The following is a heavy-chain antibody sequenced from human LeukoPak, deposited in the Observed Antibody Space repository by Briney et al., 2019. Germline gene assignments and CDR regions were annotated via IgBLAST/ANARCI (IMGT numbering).Heavy chain of an antibody. V-gene: IGHV6-1*01. CDR1: GDSVSSNSAA. CDR2: TYYRSKWYN. D-gene: IGHD6-19*01. CDR3: ARDWPIYSMRWLGLCDY. J-gene: IGHJ4*02. Sequence: SQTLSLTCAIYGDSVSSNSAAWNWIRQSPSRGLEWLGRTYYRSKWYNDYAVSVKSRITINPDTSKNQFSLQLNSVAPEDTAVYYCARDWPIYSMRWLGLCDYWGQGTLVTVSS.